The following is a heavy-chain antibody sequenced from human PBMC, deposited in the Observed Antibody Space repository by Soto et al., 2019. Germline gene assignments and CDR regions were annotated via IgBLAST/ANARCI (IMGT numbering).Heavy chain of an antibody. D-gene: IGHD5-18*01. CDR1: GYILTGYS. Sequence: QVYLVQSGAEVRRPGASVKVSCTAFGYILTGYSLHWVRQAPGQGLEWMGWIDPNSGATNSAERFHGRVSMSRETSISAAYLELSSLKSDDTAVYYCARGYGSSPNMELPFGMDVWCQGTTISVSS. J-gene: IGHJ6*02. CDR2: IDPNSGAT. V-gene: IGHV1-2*02. CDR3: ARGYGSSPNMELPFGMDV.